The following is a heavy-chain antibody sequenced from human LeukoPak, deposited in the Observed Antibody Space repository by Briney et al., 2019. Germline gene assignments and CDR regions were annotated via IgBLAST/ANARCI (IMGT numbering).Heavy chain of an antibody. CDR3: ATPAAGPGAEYSLY. Sequence: GGSLRLSCAASGFTFSDYYMSWVRQAPGKGLEWVSAISGSGGSTYYADSVKGRFTISRDNSKNTLYLQMNSLRAEDTAVYYCATPAAGPGAEYSLYWGQGTLVIVSS. V-gene: IGHV3-23*01. CDR1: GFTFSDYY. D-gene: IGHD6-13*01. CDR2: ISGSGGST. J-gene: IGHJ1*01.